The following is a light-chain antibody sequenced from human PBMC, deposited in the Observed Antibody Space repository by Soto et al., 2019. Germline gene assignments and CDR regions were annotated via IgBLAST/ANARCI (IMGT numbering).Light chain of an antibody. CDR3: QQHTNWPLT. CDR1: HSVSTY. CDR2: DAS. Sequence: ETVVTQSPSTLSLSPLEGSTLSCRASHSVSTYLAWYQQKPGQTPRLLIYDASTRATGIPARFSGSGSGTDFTLNISSLEPEDFAVYYCQQHTNWPLTFGGGTKVDIK. J-gene: IGKJ4*01. V-gene: IGKV3-11*01.